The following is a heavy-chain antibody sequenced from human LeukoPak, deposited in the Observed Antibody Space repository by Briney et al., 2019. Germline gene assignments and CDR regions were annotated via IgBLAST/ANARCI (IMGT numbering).Heavy chain of an antibody. CDR2: INPSGGST. D-gene: IGHD5-18*01. CDR1: GYTFTSYY. J-gene: IGHJ4*02. Sequence: GASVKVSCKASGYTFTSYYMHWVRQAPGQGLEWMGIINPSGGSTNYAQKFQGRVTMTRDTSTTTVYMELSSLRSDDTAVYYCTRAHALQPFDYWGQGTLVTVSS. V-gene: IGHV1-46*03. CDR3: TRAHALQPFDY.